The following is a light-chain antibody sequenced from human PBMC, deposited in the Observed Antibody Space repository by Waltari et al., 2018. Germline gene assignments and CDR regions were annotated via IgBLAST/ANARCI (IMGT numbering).Light chain of an antibody. CDR1: QSISTA. CDR3: HQSYKAPQT. J-gene: IGKJ4*01. CDR2: AAS. V-gene: IGKV1-39*01. Sequence: DIQMTQSPSSLSASVGYRVTITCPASQSISTALSWYLQKPGKAPKLLIYAASLLQDGVPSRFRGSGSGTDFTLTISNLQPEDFATYFCHQSYKAPQTFGGGTRLEIK.